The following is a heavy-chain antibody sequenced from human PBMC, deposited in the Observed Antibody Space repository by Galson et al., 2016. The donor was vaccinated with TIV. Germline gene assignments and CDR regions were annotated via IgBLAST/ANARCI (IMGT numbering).Heavy chain of an antibody. V-gene: IGHV1-2*02. Sequence: SVKVSCKASGYKFIGYHVHWVRQAPGQGLEWMGWIKPNRGDTNVAQKFRGRVTMTRDTSITTAYLELSGPRSDDTAVYYCARGFGVLTGNYLPKDFDYWGQGTLVTVSS. CDR1: GYKFIGYH. CDR3: ARGFGVLTGNYLPKDFDY. J-gene: IGHJ4*02. CDR2: IKPNRGDT. D-gene: IGHD3-9*01.